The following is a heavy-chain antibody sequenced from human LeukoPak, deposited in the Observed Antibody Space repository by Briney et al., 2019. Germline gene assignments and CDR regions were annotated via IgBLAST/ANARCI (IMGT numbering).Heavy chain of an antibody. CDR1: GYSFTSYW. CDR3: ARLARTLRYFDWARDAFDI. CDR2: IYPGDSDT. V-gene: IGHV5-51*01. Sequence: GESLKISCKGSGYSFTSYWIGWVRQMPGKGLEWMEIIYPGDSDTRYSPSFQGQVTISADKSISTAYLQWSSLKASDTAMYYCARLARTLRYFDWARDAFDIWGQGTMVTVSS. J-gene: IGHJ3*02. D-gene: IGHD3-9*01.